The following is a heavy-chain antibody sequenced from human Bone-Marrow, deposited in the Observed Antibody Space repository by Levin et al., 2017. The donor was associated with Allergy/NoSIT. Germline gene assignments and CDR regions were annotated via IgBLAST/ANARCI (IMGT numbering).Heavy chain of an antibody. Sequence: GGSLRLSCAASGFTFSSYAMHWVRQAPGKGLEWVAVISYDGSNKYYADSVKGRFTISRDNSKNTLYLQMNSLRAEDTAVYYCARDGVVATITNYYYYMDVWGKGTTVTVSS. V-gene: IGHV3-30-3*01. CDR1: GFTFSSYA. CDR3: ARDGVVATITNYYYYMDV. CDR2: ISYDGSNK. D-gene: IGHD5-12*01. J-gene: IGHJ6*03.